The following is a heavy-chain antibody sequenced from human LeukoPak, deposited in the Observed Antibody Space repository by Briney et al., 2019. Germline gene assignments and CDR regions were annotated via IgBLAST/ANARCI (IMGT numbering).Heavy chain of an antibody. CDR1: GFTFDDYA. CDR3: AKDMRYYYDSSGYYSGYYYYGMDV. Sequence: GGPLRLPCGASGFTFDDYAMHWVRQAPGKGVEWVSGISWNSGSIGYADSVKGRFTISRDNAKNSLYLQMNSLRAEDTALYYCAKDMRYYYDSSGYYSGYYYYGMDVWGQGTTVTVSS. V-gene: IGHV3-9*01. D-gene: IGHD3-22*01. CDR2: ISWNSGSI. J-gene: IGHJ6*02.